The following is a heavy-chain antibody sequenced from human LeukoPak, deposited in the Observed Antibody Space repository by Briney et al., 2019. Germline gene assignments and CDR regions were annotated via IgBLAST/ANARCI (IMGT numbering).Heavy chain of an antibody. CDR2: IYSGGST. D-gene: IGHD6-19*01. V-gene: IGHV3-53*01. J-gene: IGHJ4*02. CDR1: GFTVSSNY. CDR3: ARGGRYSSGWYGAAQFDY. Sequence: PGGSLRLSCAASGFTVSSNYMSWVRQAPGKGLEWVSVIYSGGSTNYADSVKGRFTISRDNAKNSLYLQMNSLRAEDTAVYYCARGGRYSSGWYGAAQFDYWGQGTLVTVSS.